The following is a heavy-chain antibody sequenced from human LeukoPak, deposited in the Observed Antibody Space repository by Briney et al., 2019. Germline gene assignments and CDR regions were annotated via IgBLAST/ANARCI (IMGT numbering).Heavy chain of an antibody. Sequence: PSETLSLTCTVSGGSISSSSYYWGWIRQPPGKGLEWIGSIYYSGSTYYNPSLKSRVTISVDTSKHQFSLKLSSVTAADTAVYYCAGRGIAVAGGFDYWGQGTLVTVSS. D-gene: IGHD6-19*01. J-gene: IGHJ4*02. CDR2: IYYSGST. CDR3: AGRGIAVAGGFDY. CDR1: GGSISSSSYY. V-gene: IGHV4-39*01.